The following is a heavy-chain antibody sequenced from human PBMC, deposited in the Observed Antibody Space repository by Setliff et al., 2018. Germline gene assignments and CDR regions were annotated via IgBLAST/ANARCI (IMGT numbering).Heavy chain of an antibody. D-gene: IGHD3-3*01. CDR1: GYTFTSYA. Sequence: ASVKVSCKASGYTFTSYAMHWVRQAPGQRLEWMGWTNAGNGNTKYSQKFQGRVTITRDTSASTAYMELSSLRSEDTAVYYCARDPRQNDNFWSGYYYYYYYGMDVWGQGTTVTVSS. V-gene: IGHV1-3*01. CDR2: TNAGNGNT. CDR3: ARDPRQNDNFWSGYYYYYYYGMDV. J-gene: IGHJ6*02.